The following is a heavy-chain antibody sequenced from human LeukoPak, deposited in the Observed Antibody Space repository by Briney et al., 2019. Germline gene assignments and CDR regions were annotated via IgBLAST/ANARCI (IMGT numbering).Heavy chain of an antibody. CDR2: VHYSGRT. D-gene: IGHD3-3*01. Sequence: PSETLSLTCIVSGGSINSYYWSWIRQPPGKGLEWIGYVHYSGRTNYNPSLKSRATISVDTSKNQFSLQLNSVTPEDTAVYYCAREWYDFWSGYSPWGQGTLVTVSS. CDR1: GGSINSYY. CDR3: AREWYDFWSGYSP. V-gene: IGHV4-59*12. J-gene: IGHJ5*02.